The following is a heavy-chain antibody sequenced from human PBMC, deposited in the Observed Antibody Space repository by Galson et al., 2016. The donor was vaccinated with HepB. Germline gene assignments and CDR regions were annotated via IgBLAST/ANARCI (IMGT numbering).Heavy chain of an antibody. CDR1: GFAFRSYA. Sequence: SLRLSCAASGFAFRSYAMSRVRQAPGTGLAWVSSISYNSASAYYADFVRGRFAISRDNSRNTLNLQMDRLRAEDTALYFCTNGFGAYGMAVWGQGTTVTVSS. CDR2: ISYNSASA. J-gene: IGHJ6*02. D-gene: IGHD3-10*01. V-gene: IGHV3-23*01. CDR3: TNGFGAYGMAV.